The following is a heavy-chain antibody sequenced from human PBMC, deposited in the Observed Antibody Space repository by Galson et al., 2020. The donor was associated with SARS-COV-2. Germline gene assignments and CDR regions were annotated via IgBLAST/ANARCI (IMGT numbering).Heavy chain of an antibody. D-gene: IGHD2-15*01. CDR1: CGSISSGGYY. CDR3: ARDRNCSGGSCSYFDY. CDR2: IYYSGST. V-gene: IGHV4-31*03. Sequence: SETLSLTCTVSCGSISSGGYYWSWIRQHPGKGLEWIGYIYYSGSTYYNPSLKSRVTISVDTSKNQFSLKLSSVTAADTAVYYCARDRNCSGGSCSYFDYWGQGTLVTVSS. J-gene: IGHJ4*02.